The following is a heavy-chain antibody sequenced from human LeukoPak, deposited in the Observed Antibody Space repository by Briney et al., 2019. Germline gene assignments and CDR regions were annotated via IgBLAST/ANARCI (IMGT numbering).Heavy chain of an antibody. CDR3: AKDQYYDSSGYFLLGY. V-gene: IGHV3-33*06. D-gene: IGHD3-22*01. CDR1: GFTFGSYG. J-gene: IGHJ4*02. CDR2: IWYDGSNK. Sequence: GGSLRLSCAASGFTFGSYGMHWVRQAPGKGLEWVAVIWYDGSNKYYADSVKGRFTISRDNSKNTLYLQMNSLRAEDTAVYYCAKDQYYDSSGYFLLGYWGQGTLVTVSS.